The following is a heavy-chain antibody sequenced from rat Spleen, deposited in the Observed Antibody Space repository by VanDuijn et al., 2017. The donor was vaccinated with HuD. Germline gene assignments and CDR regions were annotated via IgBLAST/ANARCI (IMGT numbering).Heavy chain of an antibody. CDR1: GFSLTDYS. D-gene: IGHD1-3*01. Sequence: VQLKESGPGLVQPSQTLSLTCTVSGFSLTDYSVHWVRQPPGKGLKWMGVMWSGGSTAYNSALESRLSISGDSSKSQIFLKINSLKTEDTAMYFCARSNGYGPFDYWGQGVMVTVSS. J-gene: IGHJ2*01. CDR2: MWSGGST. CDR3: ARSNGYGPFDY. V-gene: IGHV2S63*01.